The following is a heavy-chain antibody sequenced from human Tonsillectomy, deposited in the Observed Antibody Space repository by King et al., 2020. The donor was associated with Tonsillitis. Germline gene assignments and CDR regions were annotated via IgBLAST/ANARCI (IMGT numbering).Heavy chain of an antibody. Sequence: VQLVESGAEVQKPGASVKVFCKASGFTFTRYFINWVRQAPGQGLEWMGVINPNNGSTSYAQKFQVRVSMTRDTSTSTVYMELSSLRSEDTAVYYCARESSGKHDYSGMDVWGQGTTVTVSS. CDR1: GFTFTRYF. J-gene: IGHJ6*02. CDR2: INPNNGST. V-gene: IGHV1-46*03. D-gene: IGHD6-19*01. CDR3: ARESSGKHDYSGMDV.